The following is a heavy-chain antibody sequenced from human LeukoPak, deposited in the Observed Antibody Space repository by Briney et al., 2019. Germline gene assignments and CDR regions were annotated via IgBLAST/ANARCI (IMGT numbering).Heavy chain of an antibody. CDR2: ISGSGGNT. Sequence: PGGSLRLSCAASGFTFSSYAMSWVRQAPGKGLEWVSTISGSGGNTYYVDFVKGRFTISRDNSKSTLYLQVNSLRAEDTAVYYCAKDSPSAPVTSVWGQGTLVTVSS. CDR1: GFTFSSYA. J-gene: IGHJ4*02. CDR3: AKDSPSAPVTSV. V-gene: IGHV3-23*01. D-gene: IGHD4-17*01.